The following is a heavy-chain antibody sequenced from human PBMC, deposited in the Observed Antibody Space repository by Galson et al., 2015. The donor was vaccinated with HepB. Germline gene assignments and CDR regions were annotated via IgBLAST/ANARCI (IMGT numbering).Heavy chain of an antibody. V-gene: IGHV3-23*01. CDR2: INGRGSTR. J-gene: IGHJ5*02. CDR1: GFIFRHHA. CDR3: VKEGAWFGGDWFDP. Sequence: SLRLSCAGSGFIFRHHAMAWIRQAPGKGLEWVSGINGRGSTRSYSDAVKGRFSISRDNSQDTVFLQMDNLRPEDTAVYYCVKEGAWFGGDWFDPWGQGALVTVS. D-gene: IGHD3-16*01.